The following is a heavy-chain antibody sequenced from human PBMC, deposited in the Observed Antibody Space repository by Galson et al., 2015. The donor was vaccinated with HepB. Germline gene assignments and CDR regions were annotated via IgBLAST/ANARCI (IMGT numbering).Heavy chain of an antibody. CDR3: ARERRWGHYYGSGSYKENAFDI. CDR2: IDAGNGNT. J-gene: IGHJ3*02. CDR1: GYTFTSYA. D-gene: IGHD3-10*01. V-gene: IGHV1-3*01. Sequence: SVKVSCKASGYTFTSYAMHWVRQAPGQRLEWMGWIDAGNGNTKYSQKFQGRVTITRDTSASTAYMELSSLRSEDTAVYYCARERRWGHYYGSGSYKENAFDIWGQGTMVTVSS.